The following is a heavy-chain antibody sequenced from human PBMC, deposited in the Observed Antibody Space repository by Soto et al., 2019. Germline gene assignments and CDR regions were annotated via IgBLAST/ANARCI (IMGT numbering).Heavy chain of an antibody. CDR2: ISSSSYI. V-gene: IGHV3-21*01. Sequence: VGSLRLSCAASGFTFSSYSMNWVRQAPGKGLEWVSSISSSSYIYYADSVKGRFTISRDNAKNSLYLQMNSLRAEDTAVYYCARDIYYYDSSGYYYYYYGMDVWGQGTTVTVSS. CDR3: ARDIYYYDSSGYYYYYYGMDV. CDR1: GFTFSSYS. J-gene: IGHJ6*02. D-gene: IGHD3-22*01.